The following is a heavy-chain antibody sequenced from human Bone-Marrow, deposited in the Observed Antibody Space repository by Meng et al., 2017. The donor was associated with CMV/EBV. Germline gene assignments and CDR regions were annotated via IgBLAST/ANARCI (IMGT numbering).Heavy chain of an antibody. D-gene: IGHD1-14*01. J-gene: IGHJ6*02. CDR1: GYTFTGYY. V-gene: IGHV1-2*02. CDR3: ARGNPLEDYYYYYGMDV. Sequence: ASVKVSCKASGYTFTGYYMHWVRQAPGQGLEWMGWINPNSGGTNYAQKYQGRVTMTRDTSISTAYMELSRLRSDDTAVYYCARGNPLEDYYYYYGMDVWSQGTTVTVSS. CDR2: INPNSGGT.